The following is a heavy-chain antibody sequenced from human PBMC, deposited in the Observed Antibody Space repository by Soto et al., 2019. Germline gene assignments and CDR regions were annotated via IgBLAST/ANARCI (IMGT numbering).Heavy chain of an antibody. CDR2: ITSSSSSM. Sequence: GGSLRLSCAASGFTFSSYAMSWVRQAPGKGLEWVSAITSSSSSMYYADSVKGRFTISRDNAQNALFLQMNGLTDEGTAVYYCARDWTYCSGGSCYYGMDVWGQGTTVTVSS. J-gene: IGHJ6*02. CDR3: ARDWTYCSGGSCYYGMDV. CDR1: GFTFSSYA. D-gene: IGHD2-15*01. V-gene: IGHV3-23*01.